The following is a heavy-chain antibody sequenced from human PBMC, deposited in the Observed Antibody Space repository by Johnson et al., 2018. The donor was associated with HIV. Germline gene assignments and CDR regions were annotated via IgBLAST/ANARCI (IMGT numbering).Heavy chain of an antibody. CDR2: INWNGGST. J-gene: IGHJ3*02. Sequence: VQLVESGGGLVQPGGSLRLSCAASGFTFDDYGMTWVRQAPGKGLEWVSGINWNGGSTGYADFVTDRFTISRDNAKNSLYLKMNSLRAEDTAWYYCARVRKQLVPAGGDVFDIWGQGTMVTVSS. D-gene: IGHD6-13*01. CDR1: GFTFDDYG. CDR3: ARVRKQLVPAGGDVFDI. V-gene: IGHV3-20*04.